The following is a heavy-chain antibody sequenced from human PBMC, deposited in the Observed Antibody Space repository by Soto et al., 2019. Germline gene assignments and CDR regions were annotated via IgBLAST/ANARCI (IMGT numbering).Heavy chain of an antibody. J-gene: IGHJ4*02. CDR3: ARCRVMGTISPPDY. CDR1: GFTFSDYS. Sequence: GGSLRLSCAASGFTFSDYSMNWVRQAPGKGLEWVSSISGSSYIYYSDSVQGRFTISRDNAKNSLYLQLNSLSAEDTAVYYCARCRVMGTISPPDYWGQGTSVTVSS. V-gene: IGHV3-21*01. D-gene: IGHD5-12*01. CDR2: ISGSSYI.